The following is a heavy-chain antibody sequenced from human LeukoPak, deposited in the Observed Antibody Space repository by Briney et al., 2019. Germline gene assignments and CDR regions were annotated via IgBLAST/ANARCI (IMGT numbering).Heavy chain of an antibody. CDR3: ARDWDYSVDY. V-gene: IGHV1-18*01. D-gene: IGHD1-7*01. CDR2: ISAYNGNT. J-gene: IGHJ4*02. CDR1: GYIFTTYG. Sequence: ASVKVSCKASGYIFTTYGITWVRQAPGQGLAWMGWISAYNGNTNYAQKLQGRVTMTTDTYTSTAYMELRSLRSDDTAVYYCARDWDYSVDYWGQGTLVTVSS.